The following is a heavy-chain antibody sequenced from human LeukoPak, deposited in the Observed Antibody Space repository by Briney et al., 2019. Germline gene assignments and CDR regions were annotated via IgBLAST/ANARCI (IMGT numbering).Heavy chain of an antibody. CDR3: ARDDGGGSSRGNWFDP. CDR1: GGSISSSSYY. D-gene: IGHD2-15*01. CDR2: IYYSGST. Sequence: PSETLSLTCTVSGGSISSSSYYWGWIRQPPGKGLEWIGSIYYSGSTYYNPSLKSRVTMSVDTSKNQFSLKLSSVTAADTAVYYCARDDGGGSSRGNWFDPWGQGTLVTVSS. V-gene: IGHV4-39*07. J-gene: IGHJ5*02.